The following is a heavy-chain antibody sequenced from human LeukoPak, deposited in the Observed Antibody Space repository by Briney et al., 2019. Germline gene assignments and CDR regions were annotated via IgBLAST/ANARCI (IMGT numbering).Heavy chain of an antibody. Sequence: GGSLRLSCAASGFTFSSYWMHWVRQAPGKGLVWVSRINDDGSSTTYADSVKGRFAISRDNAKNTLYLQMNSLRAEDTAVYYCAREGRDYGGNPFDYWGQGTLVTVSS. CDR2: INDDGSST. J-gene: IGHJ4*02. V-gene: IGHV3-74*01. CDR3: AREGRDYGGNPFDY. D-gene: IGHD4-23*01. CDR1: GFTFSSYW.